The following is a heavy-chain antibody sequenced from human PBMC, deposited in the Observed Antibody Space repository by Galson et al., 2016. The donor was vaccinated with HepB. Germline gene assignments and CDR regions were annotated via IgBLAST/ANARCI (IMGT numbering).Heavy chain of an antibody. CDR1: GFTLSNYA. V-gene: IGHV3-23*01. CDR3: ARLFGGYIDY. D-gene: IGHD2-15*01. CDR2: ISGSGTTT. J-gene: IGHJ4*02. Sequence: SLRLSCAASGFTLSNYAMSWVRQAPGKGLEWVSDISGSGTTTYYADSVKGQFTISRDNSKKTVYLQMSSLRAEDTAVYYCARLFGGYIDYWGQGTLVTVSS.